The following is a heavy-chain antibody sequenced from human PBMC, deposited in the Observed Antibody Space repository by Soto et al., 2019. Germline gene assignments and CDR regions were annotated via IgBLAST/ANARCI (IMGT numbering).Heavy chain of an antibody. Sequence: SETLSLTCTVSGGSISSYYWSWIRQPPGKGLEWIGYIYYSGSTNYNPSLKSRVTISVDTSKNQFSLKLSSVTAADTAVYYCARGERYDLWSGYPYFYYDGMDVWGQGTTVTVSS. CDR1: GGSISSYY. CDR2: IYYSGST. CDR3: ARGERYDLWSGYPYFYYDGMDV. D-gene: IGHD3-3*01. V-gene: IGHV4-59*01. J-gene: IGHJ6*02.